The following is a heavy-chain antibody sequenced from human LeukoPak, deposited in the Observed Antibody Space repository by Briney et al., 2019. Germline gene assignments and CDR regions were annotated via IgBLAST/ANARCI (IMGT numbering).Heavy chain of an antibody. CDR1: GGSMTTRNYY. CDR3: ARAFLNYDILTGRILQTAGWFDP. V-gene: IGHV4-39*07. Sequence: SETLSLTSAVSGGSMTTRNYYWGWVRQPPGKGLEWIGHKYYSGSTYYNPSLKSRVSISVDTTIYQFSLNLSSVTAADTAVYYCARAFLNYDILTGRILQTAGWFDPWGQGTLVTVSS. J-gene: IGHJ5*02. D-gene: IGHD3-9*01. CDR2: KYYSGST.